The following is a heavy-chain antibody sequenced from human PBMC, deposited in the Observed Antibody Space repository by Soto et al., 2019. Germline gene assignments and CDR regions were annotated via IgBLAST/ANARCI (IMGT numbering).Heavy chain of an antibody. J-gene: IGHJ4*02. CDR3: AKGPAYYYDSSGYYYELHYFDY. CDR2: ISGSGGST. Sequence: GGSLRLSCAASGFTFSSYAMSWVRQAPGKGLEWVSAISGSGGSTYYADSVKGRFTISRDNSKNTLYLQMNSLRAEDTAVYYCAKGPAYYYDSSGYYYELHYFDYWGQGTLVTVSS. CDR1: GFTFSSYA. D-gene: IGHD3-22*01. V-gene: IGHV3-23*01.